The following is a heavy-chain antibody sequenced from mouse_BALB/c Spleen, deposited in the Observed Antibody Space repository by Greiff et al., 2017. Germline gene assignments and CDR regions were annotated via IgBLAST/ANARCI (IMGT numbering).Heavy chain of an antibody. J-gene: IGHJ4*01. V-gene: IGHV1-14*01. CDR3: ATYYDYAMDY. CDR2: INPYNDGT. CDR1: GYTFTSYV. Sequence: VHVKQSGPELVKPGASVKMSCKASGYTFTSYVMHWVKQKPGQGLEWIGYINPYNDGTKYNEKFKGKATLTSDKSSSTAYMELSSLTSEDSAVYFCATYYDYAMDYWGQGTSVTVSS. D-gene: IGHD2-4*01.